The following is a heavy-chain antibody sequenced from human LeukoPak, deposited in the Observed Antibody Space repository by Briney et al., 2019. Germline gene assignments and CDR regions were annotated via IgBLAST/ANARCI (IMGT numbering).Heavy chain of an antibody. CDR3: ARLTVSGQLDY. J-gene: IGHJ4*02. Sequence: GGSLRPSCAASGFTVRNNYMNWVRRAPGKGLEWVSVVYSDGSTYYADSVKGRFTISRDFSKNTLYLQMNSLRVEDTAVYYCARLTVSGQLDYWGQGTLVTVSS. CDR1: GFTVRNNY. D-gene: IGHD6-19*01. CDR2: VYSDGST. V-gene: IGHV3-66*01.